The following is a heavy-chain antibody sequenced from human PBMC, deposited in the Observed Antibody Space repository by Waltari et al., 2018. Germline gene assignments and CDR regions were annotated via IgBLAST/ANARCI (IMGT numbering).Heavy chain of an antibody. CDR2: INHSGST. CDR1: GGSFSGYY. Sequence: QVQLQQWGAGLLKPSETLSLTCAVYGGSFSGYYWSWIRQPPGKGLEWIGEINHSGSTNYNPSLKSRVTISVDTSKNQFSLKLSSVTAADTAVYYCARGAVVPAAIGFHSPSHFDYWGQGTLVTVSS. V-gene: IGHV4-34*01. CDR3: ARGAVVPAAIGFHSPSHFDY. D-gene: IGHD2-2*02. J-gene: IGHJ4*02.